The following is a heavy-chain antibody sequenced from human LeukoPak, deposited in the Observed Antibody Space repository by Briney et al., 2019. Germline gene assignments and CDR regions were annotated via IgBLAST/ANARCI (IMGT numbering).Heavy chain of an antibody. V-gene: IGHV4-34*01. J-gene: IGHJ4*02. CDR1: GGSFSPYY. Sequence: SETLSLTCAVYGGSFSPYYWSWIRQPPGKGLEWIGEINHSGSTNYNPSLKSRVTISVDTSKNQFSLKLSSVTAADTAVYYCTRGGFYCGGDCYVDYWGQGTLVTVSS. D-gene: IGHD2-21*02. CDR2: INHSGST. CDR3: TRGGFYCGGDCYVDY.